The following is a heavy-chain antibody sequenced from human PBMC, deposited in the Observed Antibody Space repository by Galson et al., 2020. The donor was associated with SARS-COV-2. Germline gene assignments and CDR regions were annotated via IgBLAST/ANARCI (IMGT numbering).Heavy chain of an antibody. D-gene: IGHD6-19*01. V-gene: IGHV3-49*03. CDR2: IRSEAYGGTT. CDR3: SRGFMSDSSGWNYYFDY. CDR1: GFTFADYT. Sequence: GGSLRLSCSASGFTFADYTMSWFRQAAGKGLEWVGFIRSEAYGGTTNYAASVQGRVTISRDDSKSIVYLQLNSLITEDTAVYFCSRGFMSDSSGWNYYFDYWGQGILVTVSS. J-gene: IGHJ4*02.